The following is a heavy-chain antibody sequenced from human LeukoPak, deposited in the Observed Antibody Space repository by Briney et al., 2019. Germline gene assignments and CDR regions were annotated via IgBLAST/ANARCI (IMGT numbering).Heavy chain of an antibody. CDR3: SEGYFEPFDH. CDR1: GASVSTSH. V-gene: IGHV4-59*02. CDR2: LSYTGKT. J-gene: IGHJ5*02. D-gene: IGHD2/OR15-2a*01. Sequence: PSETLSLTCTVSGASVSTSHWNWIRQLPGKGLEWIGCLSYTGKTDYNPSLTSRVTISLGTSKNQVSLKLRSVTAADTAVYYCSEGYFEPFDHWGQGTLVVVSS.